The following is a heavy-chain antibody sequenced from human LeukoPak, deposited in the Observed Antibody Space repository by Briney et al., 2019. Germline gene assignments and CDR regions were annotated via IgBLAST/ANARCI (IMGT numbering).Heavy chain of an antibody. Sequence: SETLSLTCIVSGVSLSSGSNYWGWIRLPPGRTLEWIGSIYSRGNTYYKPSLKSRAIILIDTAKNHFSLNLSSVTAADTAVYYCARSDGYGLVGIWGQGTMVTVSS. CDR2: IYSRGNT. CDR1: GVSLSSGSNY. CDR3: ARSDGYGLVGI. J-gene: IGHJ3*02. D-gene: IGHD3-10*01. V-gene: IGHV4-39*07.